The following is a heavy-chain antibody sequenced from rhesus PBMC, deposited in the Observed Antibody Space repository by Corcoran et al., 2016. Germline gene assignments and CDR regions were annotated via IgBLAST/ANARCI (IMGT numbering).Heavy chain of an antibody. Sequence: QVQLQESGPGLVKPSETLSLTCAVSGGSISGGYYYGSWSSQPQGQGLEWLGVFYSSSRTTSYNPSLKSRLTISKDTSTHQFSLMLSSVTAADTAVYYCSRGALHTVTTGFDVWGPGVLVTVSS. CDR2: FYSSSRTT. CDR3: SRGALHTVTTGFDV. J-gene: IGHJ5-1*01. D-gene: IGHD4-23*01. V-gene: IGHV4S12*01. CDR1: GGSISGGYYY.